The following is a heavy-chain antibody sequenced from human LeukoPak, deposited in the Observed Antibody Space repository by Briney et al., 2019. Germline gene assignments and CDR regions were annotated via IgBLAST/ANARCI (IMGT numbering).Heavy chain of an antibody. J-gene: IGHJ4*02. D-gene: IGHD4-17*01. CDR1: GFTFSSYS. V-gene: IGHV3-21*01. CDR3: ARDQGTTVTRFDY. CDR2: ISSSSSYI. Sequence: GGSLRLSCAASGFTFSSYSINWVRQAPGKGLEWVSSISSSSSYIYYADSVKGRFTISRDNAKNSLYLQMNSLRAEDTAVYYCARDQGTTVTRFDYWGQGTLVTVSS.